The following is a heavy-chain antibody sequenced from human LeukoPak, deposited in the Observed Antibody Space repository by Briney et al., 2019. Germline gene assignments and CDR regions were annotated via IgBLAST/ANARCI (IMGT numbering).Heavy chain of an antibody. Sequence: PSETLSLTCTVSGGSISSYYWSWIRQPPGKGLEWIGYIYYSGSTNYNPSLKSRVTISVDTSKNQFSLRLSSVTAADTAVYYCARVTGYMIEDYFDYWGQGALVTVSS. V-gene: IGHV4-59*01. CDR2: IYYSGST. J-gene: IGHJ4*02. CDR1: GGSISSYY. D-gene: IGHD3-22*01. CDR3: ARVTGYMIEDYFDY.